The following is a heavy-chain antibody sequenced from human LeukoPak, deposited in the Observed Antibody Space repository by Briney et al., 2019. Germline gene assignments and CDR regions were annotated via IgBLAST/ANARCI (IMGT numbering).Heavy chain of an antibody. Sequence: ASVKVSCKASGYTFTGYYMHWVRQAPGQGLEWMGWINPNSGGTNYAQKFQGRVTMTRDTSISTAYMELSRLRSDDTAVYYCARAIVGATPHGDYWGQGTLVTVSS. CDR2: INPNSGGT. D-gene: IGHD1-26*01. J-gene: IGHJ4*02. V-gene: IGHV1-2*02. CDR3: ARAIVGATPHGDY. CDR1: GYTFTGYY.